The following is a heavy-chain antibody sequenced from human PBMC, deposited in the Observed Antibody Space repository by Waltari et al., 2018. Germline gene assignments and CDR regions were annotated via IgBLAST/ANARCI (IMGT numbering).Heavy chain of an antibody. D-gene: IGHD3-16*01. J-gene: IGHJ6*02. Sequence: QLQLQESGPGLVKPSETLSLTCTVSGGSLSSSSYYWGWIRQPPGKGLEWIGSIYYSGSTYYNPSLKSRVTISVDTSKNQFSPKLSSVTAADTAVYYCARDTSGFYRGYYYGMDVWGQGTTVTVSS. CDR2: IYYSGST. CDR3: ARDTSGFYRGYYYGMDV. V-gene: IGHV4-39*07. CDR1: GGSLSSSSYY.